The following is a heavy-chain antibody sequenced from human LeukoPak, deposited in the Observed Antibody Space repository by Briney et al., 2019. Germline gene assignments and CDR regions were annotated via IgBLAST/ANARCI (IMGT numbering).Heavy chain of an antibody. CDR1: GGSISSYY. CDR2: IYTSGST. Sequence: SETLSLTCTVSGGSISSYYWSWIRQPPGKGLEWIGYIYTSGSTNYNPSLKSRVTISVDTSKNQFSLKLSSVTAADTAVYYCASRAYDAFDIWGQGTMVTVSS. J-gene: IGHJ3*02. CDR3: ASRAYDAFDI. V-gene: IGHV4-4*09.